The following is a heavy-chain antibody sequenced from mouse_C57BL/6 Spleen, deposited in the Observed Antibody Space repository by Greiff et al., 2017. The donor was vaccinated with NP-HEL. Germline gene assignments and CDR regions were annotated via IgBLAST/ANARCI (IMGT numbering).Heavy chain of an antibody. V-gene: IGHV1-80*01. CDR2: IYPGDGDT. Sequence: VQLQQSGASVKISCKASGYAFSSYWMNWVKQRPGKGLEWIGQIYPGDGDTNYNGKFKGKATLTADKSSSTAYMQLSSLTSEDSAVYFCARDEGNFPFSYWYFDVWGTGTTVTVSS. CDR1: GYAFSSYW. D-gene: IGHD2-1*01. CDR3: ARDEGNFPFSYWYFDV. J-gene: IGHJ1*03.